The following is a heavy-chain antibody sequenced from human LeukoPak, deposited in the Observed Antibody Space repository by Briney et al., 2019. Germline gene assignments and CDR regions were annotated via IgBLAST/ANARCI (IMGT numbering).Heavy chain of an antibody. Sequence: SETLSLTCVVYSGSFSGYFWSWIRQPPGKGLEWIGEINRSGSTNYNPSLKSRVTISVDTSKNQFSLKLSSVTAADTAVYYCARGAKYYYDSSGPIDYWGQGTLVTVSS. CDR3: ARGAKYYYDSSGPIDY. D-gene: IGHD3-22*01. CDR2: INRSGST. CDR1: SGSFSGYF. V-gene: IGHV4-34*09. J-gene: IGHJ4*02.